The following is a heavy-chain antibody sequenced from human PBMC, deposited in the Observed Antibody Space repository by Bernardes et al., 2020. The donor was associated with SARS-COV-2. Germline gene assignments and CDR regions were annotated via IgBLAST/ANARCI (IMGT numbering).Heavy chain of an antibody. CDR1: LFTSGGCE. Sequence: GGALRLSCVAPLFTSGGCELYWMCPTPRKGVGRASHISSGASTIFYVDSAKGRFTISRDEAKNPLYMHMDRLRADDTAVYYCARDGGLRATHSWAAIEDSFDLWGQGRMVSVSS. J-gene: IGHJ3*01. CDR3: ARDGGLRATHSWAAIEDSFDL. V-gene: IGHV3-48*03. D-gene: IGHD5-12*01. CDR2: ISSGASTI.